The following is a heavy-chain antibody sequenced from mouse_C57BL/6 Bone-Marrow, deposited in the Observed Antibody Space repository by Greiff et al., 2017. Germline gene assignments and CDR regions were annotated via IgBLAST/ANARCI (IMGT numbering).Heavy chain of an antibody. J-gene: IGHJ1*03. V-gene: IGHV1-4*01. CDR1: GYTFTSYT. CDR3: ARGTTVVGHGYFDV. Sequence: QVQLQQSGAELARPGASVKMSCKASGYTFTSYTMHWVNQRPGQGLEWIGYINPSSGYTKSNQKFKDKATLTADKSSSTAYMQLSSLTSEDSAVYYGARGTTVVGHGYFDVWGTGTTVTVSS. CDR2: INPSSGYT. D-gene: IGHD1-1*01.